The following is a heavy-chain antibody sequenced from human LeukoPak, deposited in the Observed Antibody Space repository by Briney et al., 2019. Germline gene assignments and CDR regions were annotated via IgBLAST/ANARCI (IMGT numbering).Heavy chain of an antibody. CDR1: GFTFSSHW. CDR2: IKDDGSHT. J-gene: IGHJ4*02. CDR3: ARGSGIITGIDE. D-gene: IGHD6-25*01. V-gene: IGHV3-74*01. Sequence: AGGSLRLSCGASGFTFSSHWMHWVRQAPGKGLVWVSRIKDDGSHTNYADSVKGRFTISRDNAKNTLSLQMNSLRAEDTAVYYCARGSGIITGIDEWGQGTLVTVSS.